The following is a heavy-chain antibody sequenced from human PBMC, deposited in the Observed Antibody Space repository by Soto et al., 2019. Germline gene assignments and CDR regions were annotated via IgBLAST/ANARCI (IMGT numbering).Heavy chain of an antibody. CDR2: ISTSGTST. CDR1: GFTFSNHY. D-gene: IGHD3-3*01. J-gene: IGHJ4*02. CDR3: ARDGVLFRAGFDS. Sequence: QMHLVESGGGLVKPGGSLRLSCEASGFTFSNHYMAWIRQAPGKGLEWVSYISTSGTSTFYADSVKGRFTISRDNAKDSLFLQMNILRVDDTAVYCCARDGVLFRAGFDSWGQGTLVTVAS. V-gene: IGHV3-11*01.